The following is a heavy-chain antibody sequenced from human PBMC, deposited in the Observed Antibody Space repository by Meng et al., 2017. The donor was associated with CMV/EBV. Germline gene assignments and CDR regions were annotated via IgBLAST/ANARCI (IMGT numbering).Heavy chain of an antibody. CDR2: INPNSGGT. J-gene: IGHJ6*02. D-gene: IGHD6-13*01. V-gene: IGHV1-2*02. CDR3: ARDKVGYSSSWYGMDV. CDR1: GYTFTGYY. Sequence: ASVKVSCKASGYTFTGYYMHWVRQAPGQGLEWMGWINPNSGGTNYAQKFQGRVTMTRDTSISTAYMELRSLRSDDTAVYYCARDKVGYSSSWYGMDVWGQGTTVTVSS.